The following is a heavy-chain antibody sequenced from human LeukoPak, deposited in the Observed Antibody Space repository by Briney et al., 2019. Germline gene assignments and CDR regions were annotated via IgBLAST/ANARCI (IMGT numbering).Heavy chain of an antibody. CDR3: AKDWGAYYDSSGFYSGDFDY. Sequence: GGSLRLSCAASGFTFSSYSMNWVRQAPGKGLEWVSLISGDGGSTYYADSVKGRFTISRDNSKNSLYLQMNSLRTEDTALYYCAKDWGAYYDSSGFYSGDFDYWGQGTLVTVSS. J-gene: IGHJ4*02. CDR1: GFTFSSYS. CDR2: ISGDGGST. V-gene: IGHV3-43*02. D-gene: IGHD3-22*01.